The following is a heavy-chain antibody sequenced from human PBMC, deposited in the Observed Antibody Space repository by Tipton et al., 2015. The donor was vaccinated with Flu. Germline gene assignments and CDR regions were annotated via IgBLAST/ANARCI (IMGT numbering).Heavy chain of an antibody. Sequence: SLRLSCAASGFSFDEHAMHWVRQAPGKGLEWVSGISWSSGHVDYADSVEGRFTLSRDNAKNSLYLQMNSLRVEDTALYYCVKDRNVGLRYGINSFDYWGQGTLVTVSS. J-gene: IGHJ4*02. CDR3: VKDRNVGLRYGINSFDY. V-gene: IGHV3-9*01. CDR1: GFSFDEHA. D-gene: IGHD3-9*01. CDR2: ISWSSGHV.